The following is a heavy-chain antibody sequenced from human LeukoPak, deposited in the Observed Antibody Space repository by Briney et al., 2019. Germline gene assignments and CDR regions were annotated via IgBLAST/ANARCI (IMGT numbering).Heavy chain of an antibody. CDR3: ATDRGWRTSGYYLYFFEY. J-gene: IGHJ4*02. CDR1: GFIFTNYF. CDR2: IKHDGSEK. V-gene: IGHV3-7*01. D-gene: IGHD3-3*01. Sequence: GGSLRLSCAASGFIFTNYFMSWVRQAPGKGLEWVASIKHDGSEKYYVDSVRGRFTISRDNTMNSLYLQMSSLRAEDTAVYYCATDRGWRTSGYYLYFFEYWGQGTLVTFSS.